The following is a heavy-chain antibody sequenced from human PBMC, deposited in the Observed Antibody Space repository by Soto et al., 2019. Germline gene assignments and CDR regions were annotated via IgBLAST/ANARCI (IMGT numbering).Heavy chain of an antibody. CDR3: ARDGVLGNWNYFDY. CDR1: GFTFSSYA. Sequence: GSLRLSCAASGFTFSSYAMHWVRQAPGKGLEWVAVISYDGSNKYYADSVKGRFTISRDNSKNTLYLQMNSLRAEDTAVYYCARDGVLGNWNYFDYWGQGTLVTVSS. V-gene: IGHV3-30-3*01. J-gene: IGHJ4*02. CDR2: ISYDGSNK. D-gene: IGHD1-1*01.